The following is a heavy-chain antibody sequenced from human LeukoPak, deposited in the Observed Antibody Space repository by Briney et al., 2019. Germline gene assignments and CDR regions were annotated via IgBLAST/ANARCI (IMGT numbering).Heavy chain of an antibody. CDR3: ARRRPSHYFDY. CDR2: IYYSGST. V-gene: IGHV4-39*01. Sequence: SETLSLTCTVSGGSISSSSYYWGWIRQPPGKGLEWIGSIYYSGSTYYNPSLESRVTISVDTSKNQFSLKLSSVTAADTAVYYCARRRPSHYFDYWGQGTLVTVSS. J-gene: IGHJ4*02. CDR1: GGSISSSSYY.